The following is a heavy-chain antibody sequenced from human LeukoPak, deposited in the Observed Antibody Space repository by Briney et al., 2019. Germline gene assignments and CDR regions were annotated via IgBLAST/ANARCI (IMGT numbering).Heavy chain of an antibody. CDR3: ARDDFWSGYYYFDY. CDR2: ISAYNGNT. CDR1: GYTFTSYG. V-gene: IGHV1-18*01. D-gene: IGHD3-3*01. Sequence: ASVKVSCKASGYTFTSYGISWVRQAPGQGLEWMGWISAYNGNTNYAQKFQGRVTMTTDTSTSTAYMELRSLRSDDTAVYYCARDDFWSGYYYFDYWGQGTLVTVSS. J-gene: IGHJ4*02.